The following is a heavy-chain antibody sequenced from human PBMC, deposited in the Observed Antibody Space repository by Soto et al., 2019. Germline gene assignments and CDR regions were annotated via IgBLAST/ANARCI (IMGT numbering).Heavy chain of an antibody. CDR2: IFSSGST. V-gene: IGHV4-59*01. Sequence: QVQLQESGPGLVKPSETLSLTCTVSGDSISSFYWTWIRQPPGKGLEWVGYIFSSGSTNYNPSLKSRVTISVGTSENQFSLKLTSVPAADTAVYYCARVGYCSSPPWWPIGYFEYWGQGTLVTVSS. CDR3: ARVGYCSSPPWWPIGYFEY. J-gene: IGHJ4*02. D-gene: IGHD2-2*01. CDR1: GDSISSFY.